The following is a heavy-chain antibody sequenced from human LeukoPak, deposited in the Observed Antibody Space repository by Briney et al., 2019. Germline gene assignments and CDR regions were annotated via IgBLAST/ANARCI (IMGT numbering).Heavy chain of an antibody. V-gene: IGHV4-61*02. CDR1: GGSISSGSYY. Sequence: SETLSLTCTVSGGSISSGSYYWSWIRQPAGKGLEWIGRIYTSGSTNYNPSLKSRVTISVDTSKNQFSLKLSSVTAADTAVYYCARGGPTTYYDFWSGPGNWFDPWGQGTLVTVSS. J-gene: IGHJ5*02. CDR2: IYTSGST. D-gene: IGHD3-3*01. CDR3: ARGGPTTYYDFWSGPGNWFDP.